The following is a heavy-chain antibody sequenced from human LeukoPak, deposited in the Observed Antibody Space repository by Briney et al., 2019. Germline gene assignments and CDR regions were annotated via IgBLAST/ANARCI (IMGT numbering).Heavy chain of an antibody. V-gene: IGHV3-11*04. Sequence: GGSLRLSCAASGFTFNDYYMSWTRQAPGKGLKWVSTIYSGDIKYADSVKGRFTISRDNAKNSLYLQMDSLRAEDTAVYYCARGGGQLWFFDYWGQGTLVTVSS. J-gene: IGHJ4*02. D-gene: IGHD5-18*01. CDR3: ARGGGQLWFFDY. CDR2: IYSGDI. CDR1: GFTFNDYY.